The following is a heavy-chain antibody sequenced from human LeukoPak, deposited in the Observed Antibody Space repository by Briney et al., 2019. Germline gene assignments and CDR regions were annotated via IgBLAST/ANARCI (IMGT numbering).Heavy chain of an antibody. J-gene: IGHJ4*02. D-gene: IGHD4-11*01. CDR2: ISYDGSNK. Sequence: GGSLRLSCAASGFTFSSYAMHWVRQAPGKGLEWVAVISYDGSNKYYADSVKGRFTISRDNSKNTLYLQMNGLRAEDTAVYYCARAARHYSSPDEAGYYFDYWGQGTLVTVSS. V-gene: IGHV3-30-3*01. CDR3: ARAARHYSSPDEAGYYFDY. CDR1: GFTFSSYA.